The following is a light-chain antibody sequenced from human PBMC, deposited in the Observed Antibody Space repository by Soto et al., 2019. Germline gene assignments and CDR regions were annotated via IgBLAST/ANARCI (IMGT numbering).Light chain of an antibody. Sequence: DIQMTQSPSSLSASVGDRVTITCSASESIRSYLNLYQQKPGKAPKLLIYAASSLQGGVPSRFSGRGSGTDFTLTITSLQTEDVAKYYDQPNYRTPQTFGQGTKVEIK. J-gene: IGKJ1*01. V-gene: IGKV1-39*01. CDR3: QPNYRTPQT. CDR2: AAS. CDR1: ESIRSY.